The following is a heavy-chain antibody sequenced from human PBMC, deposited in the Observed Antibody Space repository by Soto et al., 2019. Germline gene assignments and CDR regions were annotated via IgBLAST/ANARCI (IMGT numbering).Heavy chain of an antibody. Sequence: GGSLRLSCAASGFTFSSYWMSWVRQAPGKGLEWVANINQDGSEKYSVDSVKGRFTISRDNAKNSLYLQMNSLRAEDTAVYYCGSDLRYCYSGSYSYDYWGQGTLVPVSS. CDR1: GFTFSSYW. J-gene: IGHJ4*02. CDR2: INQDGSEK. CDR3: GSDLRYCYSGSYSYDY. D-gene: IGHD1-26*01. V-gene: IGHV3-7*04.